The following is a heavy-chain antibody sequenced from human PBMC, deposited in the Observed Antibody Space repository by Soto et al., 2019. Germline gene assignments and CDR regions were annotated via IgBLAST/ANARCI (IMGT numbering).Heavy chain of an antibody. V-gene: IGHV4-59*01. CDR1: GGSISSYY. CDR2: IYYSGST. CDR3: ASSSSWHKSYYYYYGMDV. D-gene: IGHD6-13*01. Sequence: TSETLSLTCTVSGGSISSYYWSWIRQPPGNGLEWIGYIYYSGSTNYNPSLKSRVTISVDTSKNQFSLKLSSVTAADTAVYYCASSSSWHKSYYYYYGMDVWGQGTTVTVSS. J-gene: IGHJ6*02.